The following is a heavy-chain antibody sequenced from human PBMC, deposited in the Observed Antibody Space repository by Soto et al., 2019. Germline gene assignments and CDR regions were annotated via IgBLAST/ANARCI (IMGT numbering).Heavy chain of an antibody. CDR2: INTGNGNT. V-gene: IGHV1-3*04. CDR1: GYTSINYG. Sequence: ASVKVSCKASGYTSINYGMHWVRQAPGQRLEWMGWINTGNGNTKYSQNFQGRVTITRDTSANTAYMELSSLRSEDTAVYYCARLDCSGGSCYPGVPFDPWGQGTLVTVSS. J-gene: IGHJ5*02. CDR3: ARLDCSGGSCYPGVPFDP. D-gene: IGHD2-15*01.